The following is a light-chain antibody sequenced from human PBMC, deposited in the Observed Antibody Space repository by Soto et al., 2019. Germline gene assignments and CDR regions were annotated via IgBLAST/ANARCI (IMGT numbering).Light chain of an antibody. CDR2: STS. CDR1: QSIATPY. Sequence: EVVLTQSPGTLSLSPGDRVTLSCKASQSIATPYLAWYQQTFGQAPRLLISSTSKRAPDIPDRFNGAGSGTDFTLTISRLESEDSGVYYCQQYTSLPITFGQGTRLVI. V-gene: IGKV3-20*01. CDR3: QQYTSLPIT. J-gene: IGKJ5*01.